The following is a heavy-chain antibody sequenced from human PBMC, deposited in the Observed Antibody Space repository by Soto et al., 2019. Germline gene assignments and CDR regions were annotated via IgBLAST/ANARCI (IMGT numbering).Heavy chain of an antibody. Sequence: QVQLVESGGGVVQPGRSLRLSCAASGFTFSSYGMHWVRQAPGKGLEWVAVISYDGSNKYYADSVKGRFTISRDNSKNTTYLXMNSLRAEDTAVYYCAKNTLTIFGVVISPPPSMDGWGQGTTVTVSS. CDR2: ISYDGSNK. V-gene: IGHV3-30*18. J-gene: IGHJ6*02. CDR3: AKNTLTIFGVVISPPPSMDG. CDR1: GFTFSSYG. D-gene: IGHD3-3*01.